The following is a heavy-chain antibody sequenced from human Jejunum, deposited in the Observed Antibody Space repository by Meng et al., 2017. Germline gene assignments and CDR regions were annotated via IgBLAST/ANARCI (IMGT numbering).Heavy chain of an antibody. CDR3: AREWSSFDY. J-gene: IGHJ4*02. CDR1: GGSISGYY. Sequence: SETLSLTCAVSGGSISGYYWSWIRQPPGKGLEWIAYISYSGSTSYNPSLKSRVTISVDTSKNQFSLMLSSVTAAGTAVYYCAREWSSFDYWGQGTLVTVSS. D-gene: IGHD1-26*01. V-gene: IGHV4-59*01. CDR2: ISYSGST.